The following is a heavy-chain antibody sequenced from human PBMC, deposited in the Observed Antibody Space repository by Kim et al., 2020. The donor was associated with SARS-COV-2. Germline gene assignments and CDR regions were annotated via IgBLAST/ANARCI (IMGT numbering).Heavy chain of an antibody. D-gene: IGHD5-18*01. CDR1: GGSISSSSYY. J-gene: IGHJ4*02. CDR3: ARRGYSYGFGGRGGWYFDY. Sequence: SETLSLTCTVSGGSISSSSYYWGWIRQPPGKVLEWIGSIYYSGSTYYNPSLKSRVTISVDTSKNQFSLKLSSVAAADTAVYYCARRGYSYGFGGRGGWYFDYWGQGTLVTVSS. V-gene: IGHV4-39*01. CDR2: IYYSGST.